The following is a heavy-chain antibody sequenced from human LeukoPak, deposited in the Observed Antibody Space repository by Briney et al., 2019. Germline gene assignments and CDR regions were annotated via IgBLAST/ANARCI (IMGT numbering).Heavy chain of an antibody. V-gene: IGHV1-2*02. D-gene: IGHD2-21*02. J-gene: IGHJ5*02. CDR1: GYTFTGYY. CDR3: ARVECGGDLGCPAWFDP. Sequence: APVKVSCKASGYTFTGYYIHWVRQAPGQGLEWMGWINPNSGGTNYAQKFQGRVTMTRDTSISTAYMELRRLRSDDTAVYYCARVECGGDLGCPAWFDPWGQGTLVTVSS. CDR2: INPNSGGT.